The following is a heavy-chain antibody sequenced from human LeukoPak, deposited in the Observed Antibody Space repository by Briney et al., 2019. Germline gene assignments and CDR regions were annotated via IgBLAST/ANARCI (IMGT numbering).Heavy chain of an antibody. J-gene: IGHJ4*02. V-gene: IGHV4-4*07. Sequence: PSETLSLTCTVSGGSISSYYWSWIRQPAGKGLEWIGRIYTSGSTNYNPSLKSRVTISVDTSKNQFSLKLSSVTAADTAVYYCARQKAGFLEGHTIDYWGQGTLVTVSS. CDR3: ARQKAGFLEGHTIDY. D-gene: IGHD3-3*01. CDR2: IYTSGST. CDR1: GGSISSYY.